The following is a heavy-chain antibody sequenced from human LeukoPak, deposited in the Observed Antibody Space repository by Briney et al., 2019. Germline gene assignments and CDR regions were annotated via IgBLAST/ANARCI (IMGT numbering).Heavy chain of an antibody. CDR3: AKGLRSGSYYAY. J-gene: IGHJ4*02. V-gene: IGHV3-23*01. CDR1: GFTFSSYA. D-gene: IGHD3-10*01. Sequence: PGGSLRLSCAASGFTFSSYAMSWVPQVPGKGLGWVSAISGSGGSTYYADSVKGRFTIPRDNSKNTLYLQMNSLRAEDTAVYYCAKGLRSGSYYAYWGQGTLVTVSS. CDR2: ISGSGGST.